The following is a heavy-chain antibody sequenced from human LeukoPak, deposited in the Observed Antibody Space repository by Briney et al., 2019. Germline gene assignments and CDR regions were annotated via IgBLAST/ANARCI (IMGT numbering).Heavy chain of an antibody. Sequence: SETLSLTCNVSGGSISDNDYSWDWIRQPPGKGLEWMGCIHYSGTTNSNPSLKSRISISVDTSKSQFSLKLRSVTAADTAVYYCARRYYFWGQGTLVTVSS. CDR2: IHYSGTT. CDR3: ARRYYF. D-gene: IGHD1-14*01. V-gene: IGHV4-39*01. CDR1: GGSISDNDYS. J-gene: IGHJ4*02.